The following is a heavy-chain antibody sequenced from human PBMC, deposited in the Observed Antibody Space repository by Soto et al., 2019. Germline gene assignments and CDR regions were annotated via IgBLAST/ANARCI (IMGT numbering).Heavy chain of an antibody. J-gene: IGHJ4*02. CDR2: INHSGST. V-gene: IGHV4-34*01. CDR3: AARFEEYYFDY. Sequence: QVQLQQWGAGLLKPSETLSLTCAVYGGPFSGYYWSWIRQPPGKGLEWIGEINHSGSTNYNPSLKSRVTISVDTSKNQFSLKLSSVTAADTAVYYCAARFEEYYFDYWGQGTLVTVSS. D-gene: IGHD3-16*01. CDR1: GGPFSGYY.